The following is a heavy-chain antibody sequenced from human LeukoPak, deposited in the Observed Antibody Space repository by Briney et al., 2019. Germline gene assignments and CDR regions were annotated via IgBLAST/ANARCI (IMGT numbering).Heavy chain of an antibody. D-gene: IGHD6-13*01. Sequence: HGGSLRLSCAASGFTFSSYWMSWVRQAPGKGLEWVANIKQYGSEKYYVDSVKGPFSISRDNAKNSLYLQMNSLRAEDTAVYYCAREDIAAAGIIYYYYGMDVWGQGTTVTVSS. V-gene: IGHV3-7*04. J-gene: IGHJ6*02. CDR1: GFTFSSYW. CDR3: AREDIAAAGIIYYYYGMDV. CDR2: IKQYGSEK.